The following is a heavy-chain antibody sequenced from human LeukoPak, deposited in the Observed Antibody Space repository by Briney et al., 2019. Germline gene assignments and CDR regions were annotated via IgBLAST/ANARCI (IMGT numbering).Heavy chain of an antibody. Sequence: GGSLRLSCAASGFTFTNAWMSWVRQAPGKGLEWVGRIKSKANGGTTDYAAPVKGRFTISRDDSKNTLYLQMNSLNTEDTAVYYCAADNGYSDFDHWGQGPLVTVSS. V-gene: IGHV3-15*01. J-gene: IGHJ4*02. CDR3: AADNGYSDFDH. CDR1: GFTFTNAW. D-gene: IGHD3-22*01. CDR2: IKSKANGGTT.